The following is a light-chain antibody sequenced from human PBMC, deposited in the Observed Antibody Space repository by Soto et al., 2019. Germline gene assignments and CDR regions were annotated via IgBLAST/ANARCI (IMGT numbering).Light chain of an antibody. V-gene: IGKV1-12*02. CDR2: AAS. Sequence: DIEMTQSPSSVSASVGDRVTITCRASQGISSWLAWYQQKPGKAPKLLIYAASSLQSGVPTRFSGSGSGTDSTLTISSLPPEDFATYYHQHDNSFPWTFGQGTKVEIK. J-gene: IGKJ1*01. CDR3: QHDNSFPWT. CDR1: QGISSW.